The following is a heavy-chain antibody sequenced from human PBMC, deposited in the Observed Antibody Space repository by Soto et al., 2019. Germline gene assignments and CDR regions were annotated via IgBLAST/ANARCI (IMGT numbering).Heavy chain of an antibody. D-gene: IGHD5-12*01. CDR2: IKQDGSEK. Sequence: GGSLRLSCAASGFTFSSYWMSWVRQAPGKGLERVANIKQDGSEKYYADSVKGRFTISRDNAKNSLYLQMNSLRAEDTAFYYCAKDHDEDFGYDLDYFDYWGQGTLVTVSS. CDR3: AKDHDEDFGYDLDYFDY. J-gene: IGHJ4*02. CDR1: GFTFSSYW. V-gene: IGHV3-7*03.